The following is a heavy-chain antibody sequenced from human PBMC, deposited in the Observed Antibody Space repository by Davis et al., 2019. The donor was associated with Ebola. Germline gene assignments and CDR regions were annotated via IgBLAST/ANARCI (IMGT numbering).Heavy chain of an antibody. CDR1: GYTFTSYY. V-gene: IGHV1-46*03. Sequence: ASVKVSCKASGYTFTSYYMHWVRQAPGQGLEWMGIINPSGGSTSYAQKFQGRVTITADESTSTAYMELSSLRSEDTAVYYCSSSSSLSGMYNWFDPWGQGTLVTVSS. CDR2: INPSGGST. D-gene: IGHD6-6*01. J-gene: IGHJ5*02. CDR3: SSSSSLSGMYNWFDP.